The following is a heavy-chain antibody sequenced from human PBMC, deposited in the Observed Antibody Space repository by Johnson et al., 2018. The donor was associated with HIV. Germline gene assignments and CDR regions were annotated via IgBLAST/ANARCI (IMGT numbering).Heavy chain of an antibody. CDR3: AREVRYTSWSFDI. Sequence: VQLVESGGDLVKPGGSLRLSCAASGFTFSDYYMSWIRQAPGKGLEWVSYISSSGSTIYYADSVKGRFTISRDNAKKSQYLQMNSLRAEDTAVYYCAREVRYTSWSFDIWGQGTMVTVSS. CDR2: ISSSGSTI. CDR1: GFTFSDYY. V-gene: IGHV3-11*04. D-gene: IGHD6-19*01. J-gene: IGHJ3*02.